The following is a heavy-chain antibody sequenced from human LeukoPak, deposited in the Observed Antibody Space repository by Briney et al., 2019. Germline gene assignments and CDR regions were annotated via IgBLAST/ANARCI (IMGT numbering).Heavy chain of an antibody. CDR1: GGSISSYY. CDR3: ARGSGITFGGEPGFDY. D-gene: IGHD3-16*01. CDR2: IYYSGST. V-gene: IGHV4-59*01. J-gene: IGHJ4*02. Sequence: PSETLSLTCTVSGGSISSYYWSWIRQPPGKGLEWIGYIYYSGSTNYNPSLKSRVTISVDTSKNQFSLKLSSVTAADTAVYYCARGSGITFGGEPGFDYWGQGTLVTVSS.